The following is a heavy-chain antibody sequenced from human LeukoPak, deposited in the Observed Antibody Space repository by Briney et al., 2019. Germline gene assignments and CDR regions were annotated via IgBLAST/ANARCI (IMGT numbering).Heavy chain of an antibody. CDR3: ARDQGDSPPAARRRPFDY. Sequence: GGSLRLSCAASGFTFSSYSMNWVRQAPGKGLEWVSSISSSSSYIYYADSVKVRFTISRDNAKNSLYLQMNSLRAEDTAVYYCARDQGDSPPAARRRPFDYWGQGTLATVSS. J-gene: IGHJ4*02. D-gene: IGHD6-6*01. CDR2: ISSSSSYI. CDR1: GFTFSSYS. V-gene: IGHV3-21*01.